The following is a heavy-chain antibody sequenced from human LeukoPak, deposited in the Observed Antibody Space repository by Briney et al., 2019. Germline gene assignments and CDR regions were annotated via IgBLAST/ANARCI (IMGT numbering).Heavy chain of an antibody. CDR1: GGSISSHY. CDR3: ARLYDSSGYTNWLDP. J-gene: IGHJ5*02. CDR2: VYYSGST. D-gene: IGHD3-22*01. Sequence: SETLSLTCTVSGGSISSHYWSWIRQPPGKGLEWIGYVYYSGSTKYNPSLKSRVTISVDTSESQFSLKLSSVTAADTAVYYCARLYDSSGYTNWLDPWGQGTLVTVSS. V-gene: IGHV4-59*11.